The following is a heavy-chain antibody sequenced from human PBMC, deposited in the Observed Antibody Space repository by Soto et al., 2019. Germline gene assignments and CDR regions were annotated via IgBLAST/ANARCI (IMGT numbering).Heavy chain of an antibody. Sequence: VQLLESGGGMVQPGGSLRISCAVSGFTFNNYAMSWVRQAPGKGLEWVSSISGAGGVTHYGDSMKGRFTISRDNAKNSLYLEMNSLRAEDTAVYYCARESEDLTSNFDYWGQGTLVTVSS. V-gene: IGHV3-23*01. CDR2: ISGAGGVT. J-gene: IGHJ4*02. CDR3: ARESEDLTSNFDY. CDR1: GFTFNNYA.